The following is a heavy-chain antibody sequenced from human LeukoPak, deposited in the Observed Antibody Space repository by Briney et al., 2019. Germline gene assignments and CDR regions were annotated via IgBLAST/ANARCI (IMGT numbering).Heavy chain of an antibody. CDR3: ARGHYDSSGYPLDY. J-gene: IGHJ4*02. V-gene: IGHV4-61*08. D-gene: IGHD3-22*01. Sequence: SETLSLTCTVSGGSISSGGYYWSWIRQHPGKGLEWIGYIYYSGSTNYNPSLKRRVTISVDTSKNQFSLKLSSVTAADTAVYYCARGHYDSSGYPLDYWGQGTLVTVSS. CDR2: IYYSGST. CDR1: GGSISSGGYY.